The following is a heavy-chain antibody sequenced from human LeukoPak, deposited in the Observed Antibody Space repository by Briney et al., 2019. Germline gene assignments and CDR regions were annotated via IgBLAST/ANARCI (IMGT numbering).Heavy chain of an antibody. CDR2: MNPNSGNT. Sequence: ASVKVSCKASGYTFTSYDINWVRRATGQGLEWMGWMNPNSGNTGYAQKFQGRVTMTRNTSISTAYMELSSLRSEDTAVYYCVRGLDCSSTSCHYYYYTDVWGKGTTVTVSS. D-gene: IGHD2-2*01. CDR1: GYTFTSYD. J-gene: IGHJ6*03. CDR3: VRGLDCSSTSCHYYYYTDV. V-gene: IGHV1-8*01.